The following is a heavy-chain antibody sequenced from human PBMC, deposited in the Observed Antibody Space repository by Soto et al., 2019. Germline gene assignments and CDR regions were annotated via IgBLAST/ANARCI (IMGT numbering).Heavy chain of an antibody. CDR2: VYYTGTT. CDR1: GGSIDSYY. Sequence: SETLSLTCTVSGGSIDSYYWTWIRQPPGKGLEWIGYVYYTGTTTYSPSLKSRVTMSVDTSMNQISLKLSSVTAADSAFYYCARLGGYYQSLDTWGQGTLVTVS. D-gene: IGHD3-22*01. J-gene: IGHJ5*02. V-gene: IGHV4-59*08. CDR3: ARLGGYYQSLDT.